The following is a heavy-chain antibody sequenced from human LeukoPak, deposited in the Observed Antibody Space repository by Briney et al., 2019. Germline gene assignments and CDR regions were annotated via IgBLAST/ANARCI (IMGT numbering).Heavy chain of an antibody. J-gene: IGHJ4*02. V-gene: IGHV3-11*01. CDR2: ISGSGSTK. CDR1: GFTVSSNY. Sequence: PGGSLRLSCAASGFTVSSNYMSWVRQAPGKGLEWVSYISGSGSTKYYADSVRGRFTISRDNAKNSLYLQMNSLRAEDTAVYYCARGGYCSNAVCYTSRSLDYWGQGTLVTVSS. D-gene: IGHD2-8*01. CDR3: ARGGYCSNAVCYTSRSLDY.